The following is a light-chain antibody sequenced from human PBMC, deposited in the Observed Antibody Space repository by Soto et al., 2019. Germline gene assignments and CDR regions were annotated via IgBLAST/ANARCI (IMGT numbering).Light chain of an antibody. J-gene: IGKJ1*01. CDR2: GAS. CDR1: QSLSSSY. Sequence: EIVLTQSPGTPSLSPGERATLSCRAIQSLSSSYLAWYQQKPGQAPRLLIYGASSRATGIPDRFSGSGSGTDFTLTISRLEPEDFAVYYCQQYGSSPQTFGQGTKVDIK. V-gene: IGKV3-20*01. CDR3: QQYGSSPQT.